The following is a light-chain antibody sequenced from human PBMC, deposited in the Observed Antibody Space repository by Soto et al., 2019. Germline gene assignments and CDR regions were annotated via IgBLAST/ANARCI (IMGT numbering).Light chain of an antibody. Sequence: QSVLTQPRSGSGSPGQPVTISCTGTSSDVGGYNYVSWYQQHPGKAPKLMIYDVSKRPSGVPDRFSGSKSGNTASLTISGLQAEDEADYYCCSYAGSSTYVCGAGTKVTVL. J-gene: IGLJ1*01. V-gene: IGLV2-11*01. CDR2: DVS. CDR1: SSDVGGYNY. CDR3: CSYAGSSTYV.